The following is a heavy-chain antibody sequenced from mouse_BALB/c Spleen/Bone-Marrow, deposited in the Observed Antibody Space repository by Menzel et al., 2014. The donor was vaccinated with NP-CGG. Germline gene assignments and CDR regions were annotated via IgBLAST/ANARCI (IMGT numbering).Heavy chain of an antibody. CDR1: GFDFSRYW. V-gene: IGHV4-1*02. CDR3: ARLGYYGGFAY. D-gene: IGHD2-3*01. CDR2: INPDSSTI. J-gene: IGHJ3*01. Sequence: EVKVIESGGGLVQPGGSLKLSCAASGFDFSRYWMSWVRQAPGKGLEWIGEINPDSSTINYTPSLKDKFIISRDNAKNTLYLQVSKVRSEDTALYYCARLGYYGGFAYWGQGTLVTVSA.